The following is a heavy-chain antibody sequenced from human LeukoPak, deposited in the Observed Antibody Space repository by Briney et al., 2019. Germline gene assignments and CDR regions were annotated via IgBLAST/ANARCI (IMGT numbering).Heavy chain of an antibody. D-gene: IGHD1-26*01. J-gene: IGHJ4*02. CDR3: ARDSGSYYPFDY. CDR1: GFTFDDYA. V-gene: IGHV3-9*01. Sequence: GGSLRLSCAASGFTFDDYAMHWVRQAPGKGLEWVSGISWNSGSIGYADSVKGRFTISRDNAKNSLYLQMNSLRAEDTAVYYCARDSGSYYPFDYWGQGTLVTVSS. CDR2: ISWNSGSI.